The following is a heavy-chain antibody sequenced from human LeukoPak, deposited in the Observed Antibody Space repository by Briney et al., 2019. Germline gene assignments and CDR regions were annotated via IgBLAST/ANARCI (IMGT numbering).Heavy chain of an antibody. CDR1: GFTFDDYA. J-gene: IGHJ4*02. D-gene: IGHD3-22*01. V-gene: IGHV3-43*02. Sequence: PGGSLRLSCAASGFTFDDYAIHWVRQPPGKGLEWVSLISGDGGSTYYADSVKGRFNIYRDNSKKSLYLQMNSLRTEDTALYYCTKGHHSSGYYDYWGQGTLVTVSS. CDR3: TKGHHSSGYYDY. CDR2: ISGDGGST.